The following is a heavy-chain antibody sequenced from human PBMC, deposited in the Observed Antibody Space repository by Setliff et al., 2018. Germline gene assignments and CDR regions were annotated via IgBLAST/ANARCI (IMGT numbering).Heavy chain of an antibody. Sequence: PGGSLRLSWAASGFILSGSAIHWVRQASGKGLEWVGRIRDKYNSYAIAYAASVEGRFTISRDDSKNMAYLQINRLRTEDTAVYYCTRRSANSSADWGQGTLVTVSS. CDR2: IRDKYNSYAI. CDR3: TRRSANSSAD. V-gene: IGHV3-73*01. J-gene: IGHJ4*02. D-gene: IGHD6-19*01. CDR1: GFILSGSA.